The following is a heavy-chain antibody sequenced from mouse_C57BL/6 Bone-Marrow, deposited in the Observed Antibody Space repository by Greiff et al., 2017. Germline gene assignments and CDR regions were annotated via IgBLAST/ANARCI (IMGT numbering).Heavy chain of an antibody. J-gene: IGHJ3*01. CDR3: ERHRGGWLLPWFAY. D-gene: IGHD2-3*01. V-gene: IGHV5-2*01. CDR2: INSDGGST. CDR1: EYEFPSHD. Sequence: DVKLVESGGGLVQPGESLKLSCESNEYEFPSHDMSWVRKTPEKRLELVAAINSDGGSTYYPDTMERRFIITRDNTKKTLYLQMSSLRSEDTDLYDCERHRGGWLLPWFAYWGQGTLVTVSA.